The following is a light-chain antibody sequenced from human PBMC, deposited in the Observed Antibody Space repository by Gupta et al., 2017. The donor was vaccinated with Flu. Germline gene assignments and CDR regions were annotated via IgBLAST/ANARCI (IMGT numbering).Light chain of an antibody. CDR2: TAS. Sequence: AIQMTQSPSSLSASIGDRVTITCRPSQDIRRALGWYQQKPGKAPKLLFYTASTLQSGVPSRFSGSGSGTDFTLTISSLQPEDFATYYCLQDYNYPYTFGQGTKLEIK. V-gene: IGKV1-6*01. J-gene: IGKJ2*01. CDR3: LQDYNYPYT. CDR1: QDIRRA.